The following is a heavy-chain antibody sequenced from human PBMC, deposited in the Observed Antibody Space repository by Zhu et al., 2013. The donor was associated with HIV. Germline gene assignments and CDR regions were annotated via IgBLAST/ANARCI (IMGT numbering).Heavy chain of an antibody. D-gene: IGHD6-19*01. CDR1: GYTLTELS. CDR2: ISAYNGNT. V-gene: IGHV1-18*01. J-gene: IGHJ4*02. CDR3: ARTPGIAVAGTLIDY. Sequence: QVQLVQSGAEVKKPGASVKVSCKVSGYTLTELSMHWVRQAPGKGLEWMGWISAYNGNTNYAQKLQGRVTMTTDTSTSTAYMELRSLRSDDTAVYYCARTPGIAVAGTLIDYWGQGTLVTVSS.